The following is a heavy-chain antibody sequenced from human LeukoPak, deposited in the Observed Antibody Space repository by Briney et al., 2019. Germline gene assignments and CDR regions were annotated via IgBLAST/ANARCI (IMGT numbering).Heavy chain of an antibody. CDR2: INQSGDT. Sequence: PSETLSLTCGVYGGSFSSYFWTWIRQSPAKGLEWIGEINQSGDTDYNPSLKSRANISIDTSRSQFSLTLSSVTAADAAMYYSARVLGIAVVPGATEDNYFDPWGQGTLVVVSS. J-gene: IGHJ5*02. D-gene: IGHD2-2*01. V-gene: IGHV4-34*01. CDR1: GGSFSSYF. CDR3: ARVLGIAVVPGATEDNYFDP.